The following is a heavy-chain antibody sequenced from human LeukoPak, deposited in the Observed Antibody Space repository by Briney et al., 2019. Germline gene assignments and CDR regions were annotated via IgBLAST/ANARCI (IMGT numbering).Heavy chain of an antibody. CDR3: ARHSAYVANWFDP. V-gene: IGHV4-34*01. CDR2: IYYSGST. J-gene: IGHJ5*02. D-gene: IGHD5-12*01. Sequence: SETLSLTCAVYGGSFSGYYWSWIRQPPGKGLEWIGSIYYSGSTYYNPSLKSRVTISVDTSKNQFSLKLSSVTAADTAVYYCARHSAYVANWFDPWGQGTLVTVSS. CDR1: GGSFSGYY.